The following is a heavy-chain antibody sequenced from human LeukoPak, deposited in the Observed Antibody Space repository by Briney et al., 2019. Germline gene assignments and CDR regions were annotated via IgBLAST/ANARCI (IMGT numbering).Heavy chain of an antibody. Sequence: ASVKVSCKASGYTFATYGISWVRQAPGQGLEWMGWINADNGNTNYAQKVQDRVTLTTDTSTSTAYMELRSLTSDDTAVYYCARGLGVVTAQSEQPKPRYFDLWGRGTQVTVSS. CDR3: ARGLGVVTAQSEQPKPRYFDL. V-gene: IGHV1-18*01. CDR2: INADNGNT. J-gene: IGHJ2*01. CDR1: GYTFATYG. D-gene: IGHD2-21*02.